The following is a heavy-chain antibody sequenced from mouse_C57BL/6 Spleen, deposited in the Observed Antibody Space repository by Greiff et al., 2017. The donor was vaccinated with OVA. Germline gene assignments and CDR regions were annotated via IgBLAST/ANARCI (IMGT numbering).Heavy chain of an antibody. J-gene: IGHJ2*01. V-gene: IGHV1-47*01. CDR2: FHPYNDDT. Sequence: QVQLQQSGAELVKPGASVMMSCKASGYTFTTYPIEWMQQNHGKSLEWIGNFHPYNDDTKYNEKFKGKATLPFENSSSTVYFELSRLACDDFAVLYCARGGSSGYVDYCDYRGQGNTLTVSS. D-gene: IGHD3-2*02. CDR3: ARGGSSGYVDYCDY. CDR1: GYTFTTYP.